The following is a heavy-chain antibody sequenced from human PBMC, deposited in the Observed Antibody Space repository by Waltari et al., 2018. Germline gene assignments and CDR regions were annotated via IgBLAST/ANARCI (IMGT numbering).Heavy chain of an antibody. Sequence: QVQLVESGGGVVQPGRSLRLSCAASGFIFSNYGMHWVSQAPGKGLEWVAVVYYDGSTKHYADSVKGRFTISRDNSKNTLNLEMNSLRAEDTAVYFCARCGRGVDSSASCLDHWGQGTLVTVSS. CDR3: ARCGRGVDSSASCLDH. CDR1: GFIFSNYG. V-gene: IGHV3-33*01. D-gene: IGHD1-1*01. CDR2: VYYDGSTK. J-gene: IGHJ4*02.